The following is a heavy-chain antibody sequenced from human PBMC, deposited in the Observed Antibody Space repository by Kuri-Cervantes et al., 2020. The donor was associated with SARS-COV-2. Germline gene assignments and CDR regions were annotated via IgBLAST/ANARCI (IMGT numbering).Heavy chain of an antibody. CDR3: ALERGSLAFDI. D-gene: IGHD2-15*01. CDR1: GFTFSSYS. CDR2: ISSSSSTI. V-gene: IGHV3-48*02. Sequence: GESLKISCAASGFTFSSYSMNWVRQAPGKGLEWVSYISSSSSTIYYADSVKGRFTISRDNAKNPLYLQMNSLRDEDTAVYYCALERGSLAFDIWGQGTMVTVSS. J-gene: IGHJ3*02.